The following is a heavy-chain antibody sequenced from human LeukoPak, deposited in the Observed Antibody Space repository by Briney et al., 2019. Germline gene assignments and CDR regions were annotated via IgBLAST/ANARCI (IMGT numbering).Heavy chain of an antibody. V-gene: IGHV3-48*01. J-gene: IGHJ4*02. D-gene: IGHD2-15*01. Sequence: GGSLRLSCAASGFTFSTYSMNWVRQAPGKGLEWIAYISSSGSTIYYADSVKGRFTISRDNAKNSLYLQMNSPRAEDTAMYYCARGGKSDCSGGSCYDYWGQGTLVTVSS. CDR3: ARGGKSDCSGGSCYDY. CDR1: GFTFSTYS. CDR2: ISSSGSTI.